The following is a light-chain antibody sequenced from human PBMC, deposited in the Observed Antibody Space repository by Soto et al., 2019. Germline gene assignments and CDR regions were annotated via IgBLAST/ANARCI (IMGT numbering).Light chain of an antibody. CDR3: QQYNNWPPYT. CDR2: GAS. V-gene: IGKV3-15*01. J-gene: IGKJ2*01. Sequence: EIVMTQSPATLSVSPGERATLSCRASQSVSSNLAWYQQNPGQAPRLLIYGASTRATGIPARFSGSGSGTDFTPTFSSLQSEDFAVYYCQQYNNWPPYTFGQGTKLEIK. CDR1: QSVSSN.